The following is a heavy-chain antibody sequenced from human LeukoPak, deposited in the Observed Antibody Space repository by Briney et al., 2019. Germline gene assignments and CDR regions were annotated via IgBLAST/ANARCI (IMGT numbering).Heavy chain of an antibody. CDR1: GFTVSSNY. CDR3: AKTPVRRFPLYFDY. D-gene: IGHD3-3*01. Sequence: PGGSLRLSCAASGFTVSSNYMSWVRQAPGKGLEWVSIIYSGGSTFYADSVKGRFTISRDNSRNTVYLQMNSLRAEDTAVYYCAKTPVRRFPLYFDYWGQGTLVTVSS. J-gene: IGHJ4*02. V-gene: IGHV3-53*01. CDR2: IYSGGST.